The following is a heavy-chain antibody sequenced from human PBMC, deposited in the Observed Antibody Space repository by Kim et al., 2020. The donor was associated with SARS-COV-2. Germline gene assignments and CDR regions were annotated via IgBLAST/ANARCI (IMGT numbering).Heavy chain of an antibody. Sequence: SETLSLTCTVSGGSISSSSYYRGWIRQPPGKGLEWIGSIYYSGSTYYNPSLKSRVTISVDTSKNQFSLKLSSVTAADTAVYYCARHDWYFDLWGRGTLVTVSS. CDR3: ARHDWYFDL. CDR2: IYYSGST. CDR1: GGSISSSSYY. V-gene: IGHV4-39*01. J-gene: IGHJ2*01.